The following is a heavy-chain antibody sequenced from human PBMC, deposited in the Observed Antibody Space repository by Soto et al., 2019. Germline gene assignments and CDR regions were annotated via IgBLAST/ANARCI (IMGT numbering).Heavy chain of an antibody. CDR1: GFSFSNVW. Sequence: EVQLVESGGGLVKPGGSLTLSCAASGFSFSNVWMSWVRQAPGKGLEWVGHIKSKSVGGTTDYTAPVKGRFTISRDASNDTLFLHMNSMRTEDTGVYFCTTYATQTFCDGGICYSVQSKNHDSWGQGILVTVSS. V-gene: IGHV3-15*01. CDR3: TTYATQTFCDGGICYSVQSKNHDS. D-gene: IGHD2-15*01. J-gene: IGHJ4*02. CDR2: IKSKSVGGTT.